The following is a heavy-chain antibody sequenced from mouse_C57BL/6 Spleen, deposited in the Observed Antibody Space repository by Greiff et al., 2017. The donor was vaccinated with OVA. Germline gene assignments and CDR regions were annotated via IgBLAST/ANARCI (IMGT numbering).Heavy chain of an antibody. CDR2: IYPGDGDT. Sequence: VQLVESGAELVKPGASVKISCKASGYAFSSYWMNWVKQRPGQGLEWIGQIYPGDGDTNYNGKFKGKATLTADKSSSTAYMQLSSLTSEDSAVYFCARTDYCGSSHGYFDCWGTGTTVTVSS. CDR1: GYAFSSYW. D-gene: IGHD1-1*01. J-gene: IGHJ1*03. CDR3: ARTDYCGSSHGYFDC. V-gene: IGHV1-80*01.